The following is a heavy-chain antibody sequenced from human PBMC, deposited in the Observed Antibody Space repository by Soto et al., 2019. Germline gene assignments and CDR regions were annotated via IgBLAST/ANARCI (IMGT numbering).Heavy chain of an antibody. CDR1: GFTFSTSW. Sequence: GSLRLSCAASGFTFSTSWMSWVRQTPGKVLEWVANIKPDGSEVYYVESLKGRFTISRDNAKSSLYLQMNSLRVEDTAVYYCARDDGVRSVDRCGQGTLVTVSS. D-gene: IGHD3-10*01. CDR2: IKPDGSEV. CDR3: ARDDGVRSVDR. J-gene: IGHJ5*02. V-gene: IGHV3-7*01.